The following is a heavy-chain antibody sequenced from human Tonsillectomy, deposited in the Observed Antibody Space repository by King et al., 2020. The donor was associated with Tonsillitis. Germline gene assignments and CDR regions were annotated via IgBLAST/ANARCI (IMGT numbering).Heavy chain of an antibody. CDR1: GFMFSSYG. D-gene: IGHD3-9*01. V-gene: IGHV3-33*05. Sequence: VQLVESGGGVVQPGRSLRLSCAASGFMFSSYGMHWVRQAPGKGLEWVAVISYDGSNKYYADSVKGRFTISRDNSKNTLYLQMNSLRPEDTAVYYCASYGDLTYYDLSAGRDDFDIWGQGTMVSVSS. CDR3: ASYGDLTYYDLSAGRDDFDI. J-gene: IGHJ3*02. CDR2: ISYDGSNK.